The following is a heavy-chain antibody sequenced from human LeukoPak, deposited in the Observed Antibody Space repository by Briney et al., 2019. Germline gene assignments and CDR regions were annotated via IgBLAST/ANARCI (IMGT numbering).Heavy chain of an antibody. D-gene: IGHD5-18*01. CDR2: IYYDGST. V-gene: IGHV4-59*12. Sequence: SSETLSLTCTVSGGSISSYYWSWIRQSPGKGLEWIGYIYYDGSTNYNPSLRGRVTISVDTPKNQFSLKLSSVTAAETAVYYCAREGRYRYGYNEYHLYMDIWGKGTTVTVSS. CDR1: GGSISSYY. J-gene: IGHJ6*03. CDR3: AREGRYRYGYNEYHLYMDI.